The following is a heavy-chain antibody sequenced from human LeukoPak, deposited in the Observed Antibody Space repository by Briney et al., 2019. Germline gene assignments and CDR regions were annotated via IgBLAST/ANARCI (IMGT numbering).Heavy chain of an antibody. D-gene: IGHD4-17*01. CDR1: GYTFTSYG. CDR3: ARGGSIYGLDAFDI. J-gene: IGHJ3*02. Sequence: GASVKVSCKASGYTFTSYGISWVRQVPGQGLEWMGWISTYNGNTKYVQKLQDRVTMTTDTSTSTVYMELRSLRFDDTAVYYCARGGSIYGLDAFDIWGQGTMVTVSS. V-gene: IGHV1-18*01. CDR2: ISTYNGNT.